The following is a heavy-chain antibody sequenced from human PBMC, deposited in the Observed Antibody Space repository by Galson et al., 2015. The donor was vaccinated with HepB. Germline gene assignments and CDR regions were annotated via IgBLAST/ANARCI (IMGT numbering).Heavy chain of an antibody. CDR2: IYHSGST. V-gene: IGHV4-4*02. Sequence: ETLSLTCAVSGGSISSSNWWSWVRQPPGKGLEWIGEIYHSGSTNYNPSLKSRVTISVDKSKNQFSLKLSSVTAADTAVYYCARGGSSSWYSIMYYYGMDVWGQGTTVTVSS. CDR3: ARGGSSSWYSIMYYYGMDV. J-gene: IGHJ6*02. CDR1: GGSISSSNW. D-gene: IGHD6-13*01.